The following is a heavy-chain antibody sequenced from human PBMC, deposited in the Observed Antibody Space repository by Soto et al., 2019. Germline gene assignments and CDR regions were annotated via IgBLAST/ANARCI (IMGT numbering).Heavy chain of an antibody. V-gene: IGHV4-4*07. CDR3: ARHFDVDPSLDQYYFDL. J-gene: IGHJ2*01. CDR1: GVSITPYF. CDR2: IYASGRT. Sequence: QVQLQESGPGLVKPSETLSLTCTVSGVSITPYFWSWIRQPAGKAPEWVGHIYASGRTTYNPSLKSRVTMFVSQTQVSLRLTSVTAADTAVYYCARHFDVDPSLDQYYFDLWGRGALVNVSS. D-gene: IGHD3-9*01.